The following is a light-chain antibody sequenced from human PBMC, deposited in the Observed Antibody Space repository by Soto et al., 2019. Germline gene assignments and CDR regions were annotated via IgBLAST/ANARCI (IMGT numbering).Light chain of an antibody. CDR3: SSYARRNNLL. J-gene: IGLJ2*01. V-gene: IGLV2-23*01. CDR1: SSDVGSYNL. CDR2: EGN. Sequence: QSALTQPASVSGSPGQSITISCTGTSSDVGSYNLVSWYQQHPGKAPKLVIYEGNKRPSGVSNRFSGSKSGNSASLTVSGLQAEDEGDYFCSSYARRNNLLFGGGTKLTVL.